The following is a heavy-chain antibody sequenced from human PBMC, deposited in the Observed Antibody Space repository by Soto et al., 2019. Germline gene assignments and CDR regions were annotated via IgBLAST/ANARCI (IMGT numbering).Heavy chain of an antibody. CDR3: ARSAVVRSPDDAFDI. D-gene: IGHD2-2*01. CDR1: GYTFTSYG. V-gene: IGHV1-18*04. CDR2: ISAYNGNT. Sequence: ASVKVSCKASGYTFTSYGISWVRQAPGQGLEWMGWISAYNGNTNYAQKLQGRVTMTTDTSTSTAYMELRSLRSDDTAVYYCARSAVVRSPDDAFDIWGQGTMVTVS. J-gene: IGHJ3*02.